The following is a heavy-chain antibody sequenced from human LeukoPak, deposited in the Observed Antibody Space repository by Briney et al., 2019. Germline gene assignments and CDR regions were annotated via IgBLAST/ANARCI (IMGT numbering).Heavy chain of an antibody. J-gene: IGHJ4*02. V-gene: IGHV4-39*07. D-gene: IGHD5-24*01. CDR2: IYYSGST. Sequence: PSETLSLTCTVSGGSISSSTYYWGWIRQPPGKGLEWIGTIYYSGSTNYNPSLKSRVTISIDTSKNQFSLKLNSVTAADTAIYYCAREADMARPFDYWGQGTLVTVSS. CDR1: GGSISSSTYY. CDR3: AREADMARPFDY.